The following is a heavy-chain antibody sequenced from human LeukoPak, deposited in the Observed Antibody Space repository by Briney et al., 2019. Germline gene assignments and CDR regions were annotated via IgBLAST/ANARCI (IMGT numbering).Heavy chain of an antibody. Sequence: PGGSLRLSCAASGFTFSSYAMHWVRQAPGKGLEYVSAISSNGGSTYYANSVKGRFTISRDNAKNSLYLQMNSLRAEDTAVYYCARDLYRIVVVPHYFDYWGQGTLVTVSS. CDR1: GFTFSSYA. J-gene: IGHJ4*02. CDR2: ISSNGGST. V-gene: IGHV3-64*01. D-gene: IGHD3-22*01. CDR3: ARDLYRIVVVPHYFDY.